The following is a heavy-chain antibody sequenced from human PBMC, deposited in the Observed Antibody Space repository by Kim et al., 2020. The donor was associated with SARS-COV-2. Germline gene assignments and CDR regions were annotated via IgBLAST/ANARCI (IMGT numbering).Heavy chain of an antibody. J-gene: IGHJ6*02. Sequence: ASVKVSCKTSGYPFSGFYIHWVRQAPGRGLEWMGWISPNNGATKYAEASQGRVTMTRDTSIKTAYMELSRLKSDDTAIYFCARGSDYHGLDVWGQGPTVTVSS. CDR3: ARGSDYHGLDV. CDR1: GYPFSGFY. CDR2: ISPNNGAT. V-gene: IGHV1-2*02.